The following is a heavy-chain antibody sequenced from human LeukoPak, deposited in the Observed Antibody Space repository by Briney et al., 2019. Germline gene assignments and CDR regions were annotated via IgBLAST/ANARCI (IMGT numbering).Heavy chain of an antibody. Sequence: PGRSLRLSCAASGFIFSSYWMSWVRQAPGKGLEWVANIKQDGSEKYYVDSVKGRFTISRDNAKKSVYVQMNSLRVEDTAVYYCASGYYDFWSGYYSYYYYMDVWGKGTTVTVSS. CDR1: GFIFSSYW. CDR2: IKQDGSEK. D-gene: IGHD3-3*01. J-gene: IGHJ6*03. CDR3: ASGYYDFWSGYYSYYYYMDV. V-gene: IGHV3-7*01.